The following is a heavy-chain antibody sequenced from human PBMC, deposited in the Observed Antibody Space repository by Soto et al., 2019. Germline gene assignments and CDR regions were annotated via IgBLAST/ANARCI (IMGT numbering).Heavy chain of an antibody. CDR2: ISYDGSNK. Sequence: RSLRLSCAASGFTFSSYGMHWVRQAPGKGLEWVAFISYDGSNKYYADSVKGRFTISRDNSKNTLYLQMNSLRAEDTAVYYCAKEPPYDSSSWHDYWGQGTLVSVSS. CDR1: GFTFSSYG. CDR3: AKEPPYDSSSWHDY. D-gene: IGHD6-13*01. V-gene: IGHV3-30*18. J-gene: IGHJ4*02.